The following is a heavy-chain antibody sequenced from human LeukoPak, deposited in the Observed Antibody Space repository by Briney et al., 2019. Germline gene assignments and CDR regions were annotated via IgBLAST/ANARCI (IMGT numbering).Heavy chain of an antibody. CDR1: GFTFSSYG. CDR2: IGGRDGVTT. J-gene: IGHJ4*02. Sequence: GGSLKLSCAASGFTFSSYGMNWVRQAPGTGLEWVSGIGGRDGVTTYYTSSVKGRFTISRDNSKNTLYLQMNSLRADDTAVYYSAKELGWIHFAYWGQGTLVTVSS. V-gene: IGHV3-23*01. CDR3: AKELGWIHFAY. D-gene: IGHD5-18*01.